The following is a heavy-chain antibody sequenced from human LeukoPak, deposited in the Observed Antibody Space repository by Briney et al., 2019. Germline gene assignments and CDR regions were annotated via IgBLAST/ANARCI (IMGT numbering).Heavy chain of an antibody. CDR2: ISSNGGST. D-gene: IGHD6-13*01. J-gene: IGHJ4*02. Sequence: GGSLRLSCAASGFTFSSYAMHWVRQAPGKGLEYVSAISSNGGSTYYANSVKGRFTISRDNAKNSVYLQMNSLRVEDTAVYYCARDFAAAVGWGQGTLVTVSS. CDR3: ARDFAAAVG. V-gene: IGHV3-64*01. CDR1: GFTFSSYA.